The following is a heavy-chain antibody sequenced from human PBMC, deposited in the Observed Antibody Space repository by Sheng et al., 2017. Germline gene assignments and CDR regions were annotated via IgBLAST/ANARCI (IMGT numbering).Heavy chain of an antibody. D-gene: IGHD5-18*01. CDR3: AKDIFGRGYSYGYFDY. Sequence: EVQLVESGGGLVQPGRSLRLSCAASGFTFDDYAMHWVRQAPGKGLEWVSGISWNSGSIGYADSVKGRFTISRDNAKNSLYLQMNSLRAEDTALYYCAKDIFGRGYSYGYFDYWGQGTLVTVSS. CDR2: ISWNSGSI. V-gene: IGHV3-9*01. J-gene: IGHJ4*02. CDR1: GFTFDDYA.